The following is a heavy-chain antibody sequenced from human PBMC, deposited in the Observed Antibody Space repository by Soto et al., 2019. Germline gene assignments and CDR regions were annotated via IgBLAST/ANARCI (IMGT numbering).Heavy chain of an antibody. CDR3: TSDPVRATYDF. CDR2: IKSKTDGGTT. D-gene: IGHD1-26*01. CDR1: GFTFSNAW. Sequence: GGSLRLSCAASGFTFSNAWMSWVRQAPGKGLEWVGRIKSKTDGGTTDYAAPVKGRFTISRDDSKNTLYLQMNSLKTEDTAVYYCTSDPVRATYDFSGQGTLVTGSS. V-gene: IGHV3-15*01. J-gene: IGHJ4*02.